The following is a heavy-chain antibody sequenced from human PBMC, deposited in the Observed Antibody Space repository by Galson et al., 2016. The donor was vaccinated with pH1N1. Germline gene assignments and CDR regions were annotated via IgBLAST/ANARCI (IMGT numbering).Heavy chain of an antibody. CDR1: GFIFYAYE. CDR3: VRARLDKVNSWPPFSHYYYMDV. Sequence: SLRLSCAASGFIFYAYEMTWVRQAPGKGLEWLSYISTSGSDIYYADSVKGRFTLSRDNAKNSLVLQMNNLRVEDTAVYYCVRARLDKVNSWPPFSHYYYMDVWGKGTTVTVSS. CDR2: ISTSGSDI. V-gene: IGHV3-48*03. J-gene: IGHJ6*03. D-gene: IGHD2/OR15-2a*01.